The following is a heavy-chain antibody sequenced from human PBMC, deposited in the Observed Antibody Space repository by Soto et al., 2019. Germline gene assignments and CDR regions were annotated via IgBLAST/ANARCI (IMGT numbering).Heavy chain of an antibody. V-gene: IGHV4-59*01. J-gene: IGHJ5*02. CDR1: GGSISSYY. CDR2: IYYSGST. Sequence: SETLSLTCTVSGGSISSYYWSWIRQPPGKGLEWIGYIYYSGSTNYNPSLKSRVTISVDTSKNQFSLKLSSVTAADTAVYYCARLEQWLVGSHWFDPWGQGTLVTVSS. CDR3: ARLEQWLVGSHWFDP. D-gene: IGHD6-19*01.